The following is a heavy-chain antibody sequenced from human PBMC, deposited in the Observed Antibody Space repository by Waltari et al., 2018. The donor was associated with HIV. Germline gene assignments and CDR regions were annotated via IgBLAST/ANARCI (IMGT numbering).Heavy chain of an antibody. V-gene: IGHV3-9*01. D-gene: IGHD3-10*01. CDR3: AKGTAEYYGSGRLGV. J-gene: IGHJ6*02. CDR1: GFTFDDYD. Sequence: EVQLVESGGGLVQPGRSLRRSCAASGFTFDDYDMHWVRQAPGKGLEWVSVISWNSGSIGYADSVKGRFTISRDNAKNSLYLQMNSLRAEDTALYYCAKGTAEYYGSGRLGVWGQGTTVTVSS. CDR2: ISWNSGSI.